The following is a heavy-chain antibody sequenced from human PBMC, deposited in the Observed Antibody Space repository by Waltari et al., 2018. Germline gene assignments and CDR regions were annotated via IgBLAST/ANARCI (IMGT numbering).Heavy chain of an antibody. CDR3: ARASYCSSTSCYAYTY. CDR1: GGSFSGYY. D-gene: IGHD2-2*01. CDR2: INHSGST. J-gene: IGHJ4*02. Sequence: QVQLQQWGAGLLKPSETLSLTCAVYGGSFSGYYWSWIRQPPGKGLEWIGEINHSGSTNYHPSLKSLVTISVDTSKNQFSLKLSSVTAADTAVYDCARASYCSSTSCYAYTYWGQGTLVTVSS. V-gene: IGHV4-34*01.